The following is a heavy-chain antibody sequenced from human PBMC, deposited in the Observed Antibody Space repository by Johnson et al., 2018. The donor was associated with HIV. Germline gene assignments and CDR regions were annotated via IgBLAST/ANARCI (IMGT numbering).Heavy chain of an antibody. V-gene: IGHV3-30*03. CDR2: ISYDGNNK. D-gene: IGHD6-6*01. Sequence: QVQLVESGGELVQPGGSQRLSCAASGFTFSSYGMHWVRQAPGKGLEWVALISYDGNNKYYVDSVKGRFTISRDNSKNTLYLQMNSLRDEDTAVYYCAAAEYDAFDIWGQGTMVTVSS. CDR3: AAAEYDAFDI. CDR1: GFTFSSYG. J-gene: IGHJ3*02.